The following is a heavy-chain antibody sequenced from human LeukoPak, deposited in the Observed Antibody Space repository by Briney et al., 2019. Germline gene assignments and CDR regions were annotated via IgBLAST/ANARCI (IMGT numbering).Heavy chain of an antibody. CDR2: INHSGST. V-gene: IGHV4-34*01. CDR1: GGSFSGYY. J-gene: IGHJ4*02. Sequence: LETLSLTCAVYGGSFSGYYWSWIRQPPGKGLEWIGEINHSGSTNYNPSLKSRVTISVDTSKNQFSLKLSSVTAADTAVYYCARLPLAAAVDYWGQGTLVTVSS. D-gene: IGHD6-13*01. CDR3: ARLPLAAAVDY.